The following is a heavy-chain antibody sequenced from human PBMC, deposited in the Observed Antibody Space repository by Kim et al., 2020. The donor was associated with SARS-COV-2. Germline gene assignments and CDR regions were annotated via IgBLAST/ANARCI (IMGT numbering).Heavy chain of an antibody. Sequence: GGSLRLSCAASGFTFSSYAMHWVRQAPGKGLEWVAVISYDGSNKYYADSVKGRFTISRDNSKNTLYLQMNSLRAEDTAVYYCAREGILTGYLPLDYWGQGTLVTVSS. J-gene: IGHJ4*02. CDR1: GFTFSSYA. CDR3: AREGILTGYLPLDY. CDR2: ISYDGSNK. V-gene: IGHV3-30*04. D-gene: IGHD3-9*01.